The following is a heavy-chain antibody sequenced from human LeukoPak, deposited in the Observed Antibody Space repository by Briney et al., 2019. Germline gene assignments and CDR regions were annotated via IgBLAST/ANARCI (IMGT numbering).Heavy chain of an antibody. J-gene: IGHJ6*04. CDR1: GGTFSSYT. V-gene: IGHV1-69*06. D-gene: IGHD2-15*01. CDR2: IIPLFGTP. CDR3: ASATLRCSGGSCYEMDV. Sequence: SVKVSCKASGGTFSSYTISWVRQAPGQGLEWMGGIIPLFGTPDYAQKFQDRLTITAGKSTSTAYMELSSLRSEDTAVYYCASATLRCSGGSCYEMDVWGKGTTVTVSS.